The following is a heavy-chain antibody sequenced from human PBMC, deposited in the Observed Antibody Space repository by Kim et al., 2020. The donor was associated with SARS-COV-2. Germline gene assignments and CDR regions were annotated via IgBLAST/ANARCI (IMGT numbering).Heavy chain of an antibody. Sequence: GGSLRLSCAASGFTFSSYWMHWVRQAPGKGLVWVSRINSDGSSTSYADSVKGRFTISRDNAKNTLYLQMNSLRAEDTAGYYCARDEVCGGDCYSTEGDMDVWGQGTTVTVSS. CDR3: ARDEVCGGDCYSTEGDMDV. J-gene: IGHJ6*02. CDR2: INSDGSST. V-gene: IGHV3-74*01. D-gene: IGHD2-21*01. CDR1: GFTFSSYW.